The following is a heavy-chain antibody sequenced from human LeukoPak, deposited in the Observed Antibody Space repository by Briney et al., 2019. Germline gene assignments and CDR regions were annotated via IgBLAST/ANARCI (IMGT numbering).Heavy chain of an antibody. Sequence: ASVKVSCKASGYTFTGYYMHWVRQAPGQGLEWMGWINPNSGGTNYAQKFQGRVTMTRDTSISTAYMELSRLRSDDTAVYYCARELGYCSGGSCYSGTTNRFDPWGQGTLVTVSS. D-gene: IGHD2-15*01. J-gene: IGHJ5*02. V-gene: IGHV1-2*02. CDR2: INPNSGGT. CDR1: GYTFTGYY. CDR3: ARELGYCSGGSCYSGTTNRFDP.